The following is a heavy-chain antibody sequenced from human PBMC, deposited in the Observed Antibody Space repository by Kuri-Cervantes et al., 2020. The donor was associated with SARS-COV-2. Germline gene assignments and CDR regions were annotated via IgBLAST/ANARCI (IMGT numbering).Heavy chain of an antibody. V-gene: IGHV3-21*01. CDR3: AKAGPYYYDSSWYPIDS. D-gene: IGHD3-22*01. CDR2: ISSSSSYI. CDR1: GFTFSSYS. Sequence: GGSLRLSCAASGFTFSSYSMNWVRQAPGKGLEWVSSISSSSSYIYYADSVKGRFTISRDSSKNTLYLQMNSLRAEDTAVYYCAKAGPYYYDSSWYPIDSWGQGTLVTVSS. J-gene: IGHJ4*02.